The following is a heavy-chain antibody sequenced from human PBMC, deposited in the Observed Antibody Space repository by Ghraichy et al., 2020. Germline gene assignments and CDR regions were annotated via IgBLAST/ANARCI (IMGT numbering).Heavy chain of an antibody. Sequence: GGSLRLSCAASGFTFSSYWMSWVRQAPGKGLEWVANIKRDGSEKYYVDSVKGRFTVSRDNAKNSLYLQMNSLRAEDKAVYYCARDHKSMGGLIWGQGTMVTVSS. V-gene: IGHV3-7*01. CDR1: GFTFSSYW. CDR2: IKRDGSEK. J-gene: IGHJ3*02. D-gene: IGHD2/OR15-2a*01. CDR3: ARDHKSMGGLI.